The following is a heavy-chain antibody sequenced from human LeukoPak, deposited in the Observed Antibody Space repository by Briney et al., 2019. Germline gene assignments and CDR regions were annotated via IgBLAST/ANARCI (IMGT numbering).Heavy chain of an antibody. D-gene: IGHD2-2*01. CDR2: ISYDGSNK. Sequence: GGSLRLSCEASGFTFSSYGMHWVRQAPGRGLEWVAVISYDGSNKYHVDSVKGRFTISRDNSKNTLYLQMNSLRAEDTAVYYCASRYCTSTNCYAFDIWGQGTMVTVSS. V-gene: IGHV3-30*03. J-gene: IGHJ3*02. CDR1: GFTFSSYG. CDR3: ASRYCTSTNCYAFDI.